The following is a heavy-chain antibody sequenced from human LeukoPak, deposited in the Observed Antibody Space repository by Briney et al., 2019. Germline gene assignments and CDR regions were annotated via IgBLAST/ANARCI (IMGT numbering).Heavy chain of an antibody. Sequence: SVKVSCKASGYTFPDYGISGVRQAPGQGLEWVGWISGYNGHTNYAQKFQGRVTMTTDTSTSTVYMELRTLRSDDTAVYYCARDQNIAGRPDYWGQGTLVTVSS. V-gene: IGHV1-18*01. CDR1: GYTFPDYG. D-gene: IGHD6-6*01. CDR3: ARDQNIAGRPDY. CDR2: ISGYNGHT. J-gene: IGHJ4*02.